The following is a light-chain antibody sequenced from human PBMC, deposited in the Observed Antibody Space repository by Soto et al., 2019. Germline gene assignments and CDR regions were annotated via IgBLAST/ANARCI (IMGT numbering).Light chain of an antibody. CDR1: QSVSSSY. CDR2: GAS. CDR3: QQLKSDPIN. Sequence: EIVLTQSPGTLSLSTGERATLSCRASQSVSSSYLAWYQQKPGQAPRLLIYGASSRATGIPDRFSGSGSGTDFTLTISRLEPEDFATYYCQQLKSDPINCGQGTRR. J-gene: IGKJ5*01. V-gene: IGKV3-20*01.